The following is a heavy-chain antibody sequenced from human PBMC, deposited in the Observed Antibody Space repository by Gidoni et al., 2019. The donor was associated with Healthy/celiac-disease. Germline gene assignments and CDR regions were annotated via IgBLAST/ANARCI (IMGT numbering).Heavy chain of an antibody. CDR3: ARDGGWELLRPFDY. D-gene: IGHD1-26*01. V-gene: IGHV1-2*02. CDR2: INPNRGGT. J-gene: IGHJ4*02. Sequence: QVQLVPSGAEVQTPGAPVKFSCKASGSTFTGYYMHWVRQAPGQGLEWRGGINPNRGGTNYAKKFQGRGTMTRETSISTAYMELSRLRSDDTAVYYCARDGGWELLRPFDYWGQGTLVTVSS. CDR1: GSTFTGYY.